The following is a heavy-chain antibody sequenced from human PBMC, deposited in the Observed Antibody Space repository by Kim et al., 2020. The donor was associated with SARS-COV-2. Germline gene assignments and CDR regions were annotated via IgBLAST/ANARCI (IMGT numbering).Heavy chain of an antibody. V-gene: IGHV3-23*01. D-gene: IGHD2-15*01. CDR2: INGGATVT. CDR1: GFTFSSYA. Sequence: GGSLRLSCAASGFTFSSYAMNWFRQAPGKGLEWVSGINGGATVTHHADSVKGRFTISRDNSMNTLFLQMNSLRVDDSAMDYCAKVTFGASVGADHFDTWGQGTLVTVSS. J-gene: IGHJ4*02. CDR3: AKVTFGASVGADHFDT.